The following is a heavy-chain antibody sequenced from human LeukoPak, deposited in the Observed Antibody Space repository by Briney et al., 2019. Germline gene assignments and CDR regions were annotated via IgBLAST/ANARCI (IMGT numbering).Heavy chain of an antibody. CDR2: IYYSGST. CDR3: ARHSGDIYSGYDNYFDY. Sequence: SETLSLTCTVSGGSVSSSSYYWGWIRQPPGKGLEWIGSIYYSGSTYYNPSLKSRVTISVDTSKNQFSLNLSSVTAADTAVYYCARHSGDIYSGYDNYFDYWGRGTLVTVSS. J-gene: IGHJ4*02. V-gene: IGHV4-39*01. D-gene: IGHD5-12*01. CDR1: GGSVSSSSYY.